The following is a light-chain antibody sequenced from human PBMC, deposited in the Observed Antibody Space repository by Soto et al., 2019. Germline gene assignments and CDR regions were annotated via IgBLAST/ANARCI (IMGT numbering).Light chain of an antibody. CDR3: LLSYNGPYV. CDR2: DTT. CDR1: TGAVTSGHY. V-gene: IGLV7-46*01. Sequence: VVTQEPSLTVSPGGTVTLTCGSSTGAVTSGHYPYWFQQKPGQAPRTLIYDTTNRHSWTPARFSGSLLGGKAALTLSGAQPEDEAEYYCLLSYNGPYVFGTGTRSPS. J-gene: IGLJ1*01.